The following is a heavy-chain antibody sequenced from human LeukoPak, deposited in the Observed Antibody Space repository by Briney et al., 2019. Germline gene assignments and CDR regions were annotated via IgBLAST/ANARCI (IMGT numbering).Heavy chain of an antibody. CDR3: ARERYSSSWIDY. Sequence: ASVKVSCKASGGIFSTYAISWVRQAPGQGLEWMGIINPSGGSTSYAQKFQGRVTMTRDTSTSTVYMELSSLRSEDTAVYYCARERYSSSWIDYWGQGTLVTVSS. J-gene: IGHJ4*02. D-gene: IGHD6-13*01. V-gene: IGHV1-46*01. CDR2: INPSGGST. CDR1: GGIFSTYA.